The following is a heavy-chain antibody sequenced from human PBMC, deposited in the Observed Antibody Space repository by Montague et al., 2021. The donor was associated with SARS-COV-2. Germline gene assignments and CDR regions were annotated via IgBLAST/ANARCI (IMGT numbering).Heavy chain of an antibody. CDR3: ARAQNTCFIANCVNYFDF. J-gene: IGHJ4*02. D-gene: IGHD1-1*01. CDR1: AGSISSHY. V-gene: IGHV4-59*11. CDR2: VYYTGST. Sequence: SETLSLTCTVSAGSISSHYWSWIRQPPGKALEWIGYVYYTGSTKYNPSLKSRVTMSVDTPKNRFPLSLRSLTAADTAVYYCARAQNTCFIANCVNYFDFWGLGALVTVSS.